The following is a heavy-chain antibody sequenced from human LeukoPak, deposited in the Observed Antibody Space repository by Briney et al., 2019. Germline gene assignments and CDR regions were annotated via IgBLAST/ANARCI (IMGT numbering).Heavy chain of an antibody. CDR2: VDPEDGET. CDR3: ATLGDTARTGDAFDI. D-gene: IGHD5-18*01. V-gene: IGHV1-69-2*01. J-gene: IGHJ3*02. Sequence: ASVTISFKGSGYTFTDYYMHWVQQAPGKGLDWMGLVDPEDGETIYAEKFQGRVTITPDTSRDKAYIELNSLRSEETAVYYFATLGDTARTGDAFDIWGQGTMVTVSP. CDR1: GYTFTDYY.